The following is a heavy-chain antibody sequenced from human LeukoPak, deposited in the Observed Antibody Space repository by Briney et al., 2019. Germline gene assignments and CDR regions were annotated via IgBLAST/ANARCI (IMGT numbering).Heavy chain of an antibody. V-gene: IGHV6-1*01. Sequence: SQTLSLTCAISGDSVSSNSAAWSWIRQSPLRGLEWLGRTYYRFQWYYDYAVSVKSRMIINPDTSKNHFSLQLNSVTPEDTAVYYCVGGPGSLLHWGQGILVTVSS. CDR2: TYYRFQWYY. J-gene: IGHJ4*02. CDR1: GDSVSSNSAA. CDR3: VGGPGSLLH.